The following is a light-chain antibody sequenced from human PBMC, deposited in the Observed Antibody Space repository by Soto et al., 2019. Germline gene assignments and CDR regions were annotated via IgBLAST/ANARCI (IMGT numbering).Light chain of an antibody. J-gene: IGKJ3*01. CDR3: QQYGSSSNT. Sequence: EIVLTQSPGTLSLSPGERATLSCRASQSVSSSYLAWYQQKPGQAPRLLIYGASSRATGIPDRFSGSGSGTDFTITISRLEPEDFAVYYCQQYGSSSNTFGPGTKVDI. CDR2: GAS. V-gene: IGKV3-20*01. CDR1: QSVSSSY.